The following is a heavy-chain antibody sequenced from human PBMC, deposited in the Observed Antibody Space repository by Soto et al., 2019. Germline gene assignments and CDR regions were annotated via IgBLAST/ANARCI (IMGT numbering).Heavy chain of an antibody. D-gene: IGHD6-6*01. CDR1: GYTFTSCG. Sequence: ASVKVSCKASGYTFTSCGISWVRHAPGQGLEWMGWISAYNGNTNYAQKLQGRVTMTSDKSTSTAYMELSSLRSEDAAVYYCARDRARLQLAGTNWFDPWGQGTLVTVSS. CDR2: ISAYNGNT. V-gene: IGHV1-18*04. CDR3: ARDRARLQLAGTNWFDP. J-gene: IGHJ5*02.